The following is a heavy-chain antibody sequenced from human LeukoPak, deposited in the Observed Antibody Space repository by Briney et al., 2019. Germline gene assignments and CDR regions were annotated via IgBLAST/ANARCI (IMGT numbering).Heavy chain of an antibody. J-gene: IGHJ4*02. V-gene: IGHV3-30*04. CDR2: IADDGKDK. CDR3: ARDRHIAAAGYYFDY. CDR1: GFTFSTYP. D-gene: IGHD6-25*01. Sequence: GGSLRLLCAASGFTFSTYPMHWVRQAPGKGLEWVAVIADDGKDKHYVESVKGRFTISRDNSKNTLYLQMNSLRVEDTAVYYCARDRHIAAAGYYFDYWGQGTLVTVSS.